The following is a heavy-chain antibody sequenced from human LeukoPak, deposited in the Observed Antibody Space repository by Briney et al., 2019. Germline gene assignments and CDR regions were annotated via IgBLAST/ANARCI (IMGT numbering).Heavy chain of an antibody. V-gene: IGHV3-23*01. D-gene: IGHD3-3*01. CDR2: ISGSGGST. CDR3: AKSQTIFGVALFDY. J-gene: IGHJ4*02. Sequence: PGGSLRLSCAASGFTFSSYWMSWVRQAPGKGLEWVSAISGSGGSTYYADSVKGRFTISRDNSKNTLYLQMNSLRAEDTAVYYCAKSQTIFGVALFDYWGQGTLVTVPS. CDR1: GFTFSSYW.